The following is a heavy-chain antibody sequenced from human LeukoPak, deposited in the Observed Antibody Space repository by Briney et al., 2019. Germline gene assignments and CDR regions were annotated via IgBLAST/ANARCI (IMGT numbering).Heavy chain of an antibody. D-gene: IGHD4-17*01. Sequence: SETLSLPCTVSGGSISSGDYYWSWIRQPPGKGLEWIGYIYYSGSTYYNPSLKSRVTISVDTSKNQFSLKLSSVTAADTAVYYCAGLYGDYGPIDIWGQGTMVTVSS. J-gene: IGHJ3*02. CDR1: GGSISSGDYY. V-gene: IGHV4-30-4*01. CDR3: AGLYGDYGPIDI. CDR2: IYYSGST.